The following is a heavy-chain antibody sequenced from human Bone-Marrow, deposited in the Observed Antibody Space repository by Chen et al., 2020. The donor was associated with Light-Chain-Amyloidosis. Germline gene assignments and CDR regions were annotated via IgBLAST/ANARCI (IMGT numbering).Heavy chain of an antibody. CDR1: GFSLSFSDYY. Sequence: QEHVVESGGGLVKPGGSLRLSCATSGFSLSFSDYYMSWIRQAPGKGLEWVSSISHSGNNSDYAESVKGRFTISRDNAKNVLFLQMNSLRAEDTAIYYCAREGIVVTDRRADVWGQGTKVTVSS. CDR3: AREGIVVTDRRADV. J-gene: IGHJ3*01. V-gene: IGHV3-11*01. CDR2: ISHSGNNS. D-gene: IGHD1-26*01.